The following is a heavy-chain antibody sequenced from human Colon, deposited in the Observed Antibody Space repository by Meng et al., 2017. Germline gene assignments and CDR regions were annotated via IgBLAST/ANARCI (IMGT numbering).Heavy chain of an antibody. CDR3: ARRLIGATLHDAFDV. J-gene: IGHJ3*01. D-gene: IGHD1-26*01. CDR2: VSESGVYT. V-gene: IGHV3-23*01. CDR1: GFTFSNYP. Sequence: GESLKISCAASGFTFSNYPMSWVRQDPGQALEWVAGVSESGVYTDYADSVKGRFTISRDNFQSTLYLEMNNLRVEDTAVYYCARRLIGATLHDAFDVWGQGTMVTVSS.